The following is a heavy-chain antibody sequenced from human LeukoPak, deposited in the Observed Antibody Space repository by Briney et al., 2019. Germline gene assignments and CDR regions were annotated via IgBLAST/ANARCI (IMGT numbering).Heavy chain of an antibody. CDR1: GGSISSGGYY. CDR3: ARTSRGYYGSGSYNWFDP. J-gene: IGHJ5*02. CDR2: IYYSGST. V-gene: IGHV4-31*03. D-gene: IGHD3-10*01. Sequence: SETLSLTCTVSGGSISSGGYYWSWIRQHPGKGLGWIGYIYYSGSTYYNPSLKSRVTISVDTSKNQFSLKLSSVTAADTAVYYCARTSRGYYGSGSYNWFDPWGQGTLVTVSS.